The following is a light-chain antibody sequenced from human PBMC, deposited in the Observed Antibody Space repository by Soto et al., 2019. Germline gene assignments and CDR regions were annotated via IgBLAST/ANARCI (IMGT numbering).Light chain of an antibody. J-gene: IGLJ2*01. Sequence: QSAPTPPPSAYGSPGQSVTISCTGTSSDVGGYNYVSWYQQHPGKAPKLMIYEVSKRPSGVPDRFYGSKSGNTASLTVSGLQAEDEADYYCSSYAGSNNFVVFGGGTKLTVL. CDR3: SSYAGSNNFVV. V-gene: IGLV2-8*01. CDR1: SSDVGGYNY. CDR2: EVS.